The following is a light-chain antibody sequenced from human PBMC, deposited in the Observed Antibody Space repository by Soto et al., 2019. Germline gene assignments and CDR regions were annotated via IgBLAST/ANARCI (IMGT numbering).Light chain of an antibody. CDR1: QSVGSN. CDR2: GVS. V-gene: IGKV3-15*01. J-gene: IGKJ1*01. CDR3: QQYNNWPPWT. Sequence: EIVMTQSPATLSVSPGERASLSCRASQSVGSNLAWYQQTAGQAPRLLIYGVSTRATGIPARFSGSGSGTNFTLSISSLQSEDFAVYSCQQYNNWPPWTFGQGTKVEIK.